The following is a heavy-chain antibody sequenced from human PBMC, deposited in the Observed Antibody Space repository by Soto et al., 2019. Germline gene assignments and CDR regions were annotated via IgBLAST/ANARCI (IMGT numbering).Heavy chain of an antibody. D-gene: IGHD6-13*01. V-gene: IGHV3-7*01. CDR1: GFTFSSYW. CDR2: IKQDGSEK. Sequence: GESLKISCAASGFTFSSYWMSWVRQAPGKGLEWVANIKQDGSEKYYVDSVKGRFTISRDNAKNSLYLQMNSLRAEDTAVYYCARDLGYSVPFHDYWGQGTLVTVSS. CDR3: ARDLGYSVPFHDY. J-gene: IGHJ4*02.